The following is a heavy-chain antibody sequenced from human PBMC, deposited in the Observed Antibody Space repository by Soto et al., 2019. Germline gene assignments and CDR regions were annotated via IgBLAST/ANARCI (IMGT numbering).Heavy chain of an antibody. Sequence: SETLSLTCAVSGCAISNGYYWGWVRQPPGKGLEWIGDSHQSGITHHSPSLKGRVITSMVTSKNQFSLDLISVTAADTAMYYCVRTVAVAGTNVPDYFDHWGQGIQVTVSS. J-gene: IGHJ4*02. V-gene: IGHV4-38-2*01. D-gene: IGHD6-19*01. CDR3: VRTVAVAGTNVPDYFDH. CDR1: GCAISNGYY. CDR2: SHQSGIT.